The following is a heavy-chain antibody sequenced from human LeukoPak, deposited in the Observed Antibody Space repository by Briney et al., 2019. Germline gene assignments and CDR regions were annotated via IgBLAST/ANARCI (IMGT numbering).Heavy chain of an antibody. V-gene: IGHV4-34*01. CDR1: GASYNAYY. J-gene: IGHJ4*02. D-gene: IGHD3-3*01. CDR2: IDHRGTA. CDR3: AVGITILGVAASFDS. Sequence: SETMSLTCAVYGASYNAYYWSWIRQPPGKGLEWIGDIDHRGTATYNPSLKSRLAISADASKNQFSLKLIYVTDADTAVYYCAVGITILGVAASFDSWGQGNLVIVSS.